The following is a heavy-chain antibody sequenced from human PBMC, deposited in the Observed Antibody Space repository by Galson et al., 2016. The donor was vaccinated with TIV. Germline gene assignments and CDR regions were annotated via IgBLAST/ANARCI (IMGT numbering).Heavy chain of an antibody. V-gene: IGHV1-8*02. J-gene: IGHJ4*02. CDR1: GYTFTSLD. Sequence: SVKVSCKASGYTFTSLDISWIRQAPGQGLEWMGWMSPSNGNTGYAQKFRRRITMTTHPSTTTVYMELSGLTSEDTAVYYCTRGHYYDSSGYSFDFWGQGTLVTVSS. CDR2: MSPSNGNT. D-gene: IGHD3-22*01. CDR3: TRGHYYDSSGYSFDF.